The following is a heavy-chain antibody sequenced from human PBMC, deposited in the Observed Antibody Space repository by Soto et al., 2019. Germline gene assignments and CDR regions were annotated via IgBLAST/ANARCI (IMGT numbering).Heavy chain of an antibody. J-gene: IGHJ6*02. CDR1: GFTVSSNY. Sequence: EVQLVESGGGLIQPGGSLRLSCAASGFTVSSNYMSWVRQAPGKGLEWVAVIYSGGSTYYADSVKGRFTISRDNSKNTLYLQMTSLRAEDTAVYYCASSPGYSSSWYYYYCGMDVWGQGTTVTVSS. V-gene: IGHV3-53*01. D-gene: IGHD6-13*01. CDR3: ASSPGYSSSWYYYYCGMDV. CDR2: IYSGGST.